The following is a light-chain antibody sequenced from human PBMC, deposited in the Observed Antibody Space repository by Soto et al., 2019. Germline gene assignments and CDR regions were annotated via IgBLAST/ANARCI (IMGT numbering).Light chain of an antibody. V-gene: IGKV1-5*01. CDR2: DVS. CDR3: QQSYTTPIT. J-gene: IGKJ5*01. CDR1: QTVSSW. Sequence: DVQMTQSPSTLSASVGDRVTITCRASQTVSSWLAWYQQKPGEAPNLLIYDVSSLESGVPSRFSGGGSGTEFTLTISSLQPDDFATYYCQQSYTTPITFGQGTRLEI.